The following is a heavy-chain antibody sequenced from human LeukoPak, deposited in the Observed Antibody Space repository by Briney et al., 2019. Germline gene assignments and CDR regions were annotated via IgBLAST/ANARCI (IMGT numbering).Heavy chain of an antibody. CDR3: TRLTTVTTDLDY. J-gene: IGHJ4*02. D-gene: IGHD4-17*01. Sequence: SVKVSCKASGYTFTGYYMYWVRQAPGQGLEWMGRIIPILGIANYAQKFQGRVTITADKSTSTAYMELSSLRSEDTAVYYCTRLTTVTTDLDYWGQGTLVTVSS. V-gene: IGHV1-69*02. CDR1: GYTFTGYY. CDR2: IIPILGIA.